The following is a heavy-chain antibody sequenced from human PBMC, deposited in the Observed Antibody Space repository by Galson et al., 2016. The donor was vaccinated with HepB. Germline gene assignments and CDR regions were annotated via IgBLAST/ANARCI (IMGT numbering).Heavy chain of an antibody. D-gene: IGHD3-10*01. J-gene: IGHJ6*02. Sequence: SLRLSCAASGFSFRSYAMHWVRQVPGKGLEWVAVISFDGSDEYYADSVKGRFTISRDNSKNTLYLQMNSLRVEDTAVYYCARGPGSYYRGRDYYYGVDVWGRGTTVTVSS. CDR1: GFSFRSYA. V-gene: IGHV3-30*04. CDR2: ISFDGSDE. CDR3: ARGPGSYYRGRDYYYGVDV.